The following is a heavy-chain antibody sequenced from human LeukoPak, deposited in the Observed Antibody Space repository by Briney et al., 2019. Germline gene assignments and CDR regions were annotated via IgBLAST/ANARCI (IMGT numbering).Heavy chain of an antibody. CDR3: ARVSSVAGTRYYYMDV. J-gene: IGHJ6*03. V-gene: IGHV1-18*01. CDR2: ISAYNGNT. Sequence: ASVKVSCKASGYTFTSYGISWVRQAPGQGLEWMGWISAYNGNTNYAQKLQGRVTMTTDTSTSTAYMELRSLRSDDTAVYYCARVSSVAGTRYYYMDVWGKGTTVTVSS. D-gene: IGHD6-13*01. CDR1: GYTFTSYG.